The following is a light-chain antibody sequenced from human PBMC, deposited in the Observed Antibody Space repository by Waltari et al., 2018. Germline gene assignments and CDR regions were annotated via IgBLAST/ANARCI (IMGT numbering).Light chain of an antibody. CDR2: DVT. V-gene: IGLV2-11*01. J-gene: IGLJ3*02. CDR3: CSYAGTWV. CDR1: GSDVGDSKY. Sequence: QSALTQPRSVSGSPGQSVTISCTGTGSDVGDSKYVSLYQQHPGEAPKLVIYDVTKRPSGVPARFSGSKSGNSASLTVSGLQSEDEADYYCCSYAGTWVFGGGTKLTVL.